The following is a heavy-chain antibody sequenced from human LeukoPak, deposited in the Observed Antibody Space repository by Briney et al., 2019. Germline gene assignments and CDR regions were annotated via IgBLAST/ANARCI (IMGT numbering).Heavy chain of an antibody. CDR3: ASTVVAATRGFDY. D-gene: IGHD2-15*01. V-gene: IGHV1-69*05. J-gene: IGHJ4*02. CDR2: IIPIFGTA. CDR1: GGTFSSYA. Sequence: ASVKVSCKASGGTFSSYAISWVRQAPGQGLEWMGRIIPIFGTANYAQKFQGRVTTTTDESTSTAYMELSSLRSEDTAVYYCASTVVAATRGFDYWGQGTLVTVSS.